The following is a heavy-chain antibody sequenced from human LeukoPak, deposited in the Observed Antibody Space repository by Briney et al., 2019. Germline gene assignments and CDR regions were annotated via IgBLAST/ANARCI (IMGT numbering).Heavy chain of an antibody. Sequence: PGGSLRLSCAASGFTFSRYPMHWVRQAPGKGLEWVAVISYDGSDKYYADSVKGRFTISRDISKNTLYMQMNSLRAEDTAVYYCARNFYEGSGTHIYDFDYWGQGTLVTVSS. D-gene: IGHD3-10*01. CDR1: GFTFSRYP. CDR2: ISYDGSDK. V-gene: IGHV3-30-3*01. CDR3: ARNFYEGSGTHIYDFDY. J-gene: IGHJ4*02.